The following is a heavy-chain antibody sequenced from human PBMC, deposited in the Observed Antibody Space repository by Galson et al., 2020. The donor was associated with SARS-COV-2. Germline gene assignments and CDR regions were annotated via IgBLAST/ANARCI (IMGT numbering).Heavy chain of an antibody. CDR2: IYYSGST. Sequence: ETSETLSLTCTVSGGSISSYYWSWIRQPPGKGLEWIGYIYYSGSTNYNPSLKSRVTISVDTSKNQFSLKLTSVTAADTALYYCARRDTALDYWGQGTLVTVSS. V-gene: IGHV4-59*01. CDR3: ARRDTALDY. CDR1: GGSISSYY. J-gene: IGHJ4*02. D-gene: IGHD5-18*01.